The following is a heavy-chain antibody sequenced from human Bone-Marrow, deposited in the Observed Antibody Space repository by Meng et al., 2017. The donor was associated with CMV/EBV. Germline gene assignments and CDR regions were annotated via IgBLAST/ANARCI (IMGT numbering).Heavy chain of an antibody. CDR2: IYYSGST. CDR3: AREGYCSSTSCYTNWFDP. V-gene: IGHV4-61*01. Sequence: SETLSLTCTVSGGSVSSGSYYWSWIRQPPGKGLEWIGYIYYSGSTNYNPSLKSRVTISVDTSTNQFSLKLSSVTAADTAVYYCAREGYCSSTSCYTNWFDPWGQGTLVTVSS. CDR1: GGSVSSGSYY. D-gene: IGHD2-2*02. J-gene: IGHJ5*02.